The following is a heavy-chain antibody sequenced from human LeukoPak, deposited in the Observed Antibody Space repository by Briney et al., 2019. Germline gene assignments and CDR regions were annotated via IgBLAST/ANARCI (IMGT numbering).Heavy chain of an antibody. CDR3: ARDTGYLGSNYGMDV. D-gene: IGHD3-22*01. J-gene: IGHJ6*02. CDR2: IYYSGST. CDR1: GGSISSGGYY. V-gene: IGHV4-31*03. Sequence: PSETLSLTCTVSGGSISSGGYYWSWIRQHPGKGLEWIGYIYYSGSTYYNPSLKSRVTISVDTSKNQFSLKLSSVTAADTAVYYCARDTGYLGSNYGMDVWGQGTTVTVSS.